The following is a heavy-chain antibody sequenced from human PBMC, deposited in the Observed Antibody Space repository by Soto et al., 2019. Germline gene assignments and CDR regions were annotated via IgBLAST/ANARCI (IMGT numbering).Heavy chain of an antibody. V-gene: IGHV3-21*01. D-gene: IGHD6-6*01. CDR1: GFAFGAYS. CDR2: IDSSGGYI. CDR3: ASQYAYSSGLDY. Sequence: GGSLRLSCAASGFAFGAYSMNWVRQAPGKGLEWVSSIDSSGGYIYSRDSVKGRFTISRDNAKNSLYLQMDSLRVEDTAVYYCASQYAYSSGLDYWGQGTLVTVSS. J-gene: IGHJ4*02.